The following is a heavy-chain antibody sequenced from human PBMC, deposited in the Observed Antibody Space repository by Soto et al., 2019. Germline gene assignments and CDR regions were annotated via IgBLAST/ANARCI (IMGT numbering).Heavy chain of an antibody. CDR2: IFYSGNT. Sequence: QLQLQESGPGLVKPSETLSLTCTVSDDSIGRSNYFWGWIRQPPGKGLEWIGNIFYSGNTHYNPSLKGRVTISLDTSNHHFSLRVSCITAADTAVYYCARHLYSGDSRGSFGYWGPGALVIVSS. CDR3: ARHLYSGDSRGSFGY. V-gene: IGHV4-39*01. CDR1: DDSIGRSNYF. D-gene: IGHD6-19*01. J-gene: IGHJ4*02.